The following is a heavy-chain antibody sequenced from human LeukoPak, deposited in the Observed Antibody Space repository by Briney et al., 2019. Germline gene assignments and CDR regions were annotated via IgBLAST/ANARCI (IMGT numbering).Heavy chain of an antibody. Sequence: GGSLRLSCAASGFTFSSYSMNWVRQAPGKGLEWVSYISSSSSTIYYADSVKGRFTISRDNAKNSLYLQMNSLTAEDTAAYYCARGEGMFDYWGQGTLVTVSS. V-gene: IGHV3-48*04. CDR3: ARGEGMFDY. J-gene: IGHJ4*02. CDR1: GFTFSSYS. D-gene: IGHD2-21*01. CDR2: ISSSSSTI.